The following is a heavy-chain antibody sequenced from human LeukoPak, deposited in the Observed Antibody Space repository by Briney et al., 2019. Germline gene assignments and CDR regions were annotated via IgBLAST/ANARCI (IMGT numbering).Heavy chain of an antibody. J-gene: IGHJ3*02. CDR2: IYYSGST. V-gene: IGHV4-59*01. CDR3: ARVKVIDAFDI. D-gene: IGHD3-22*01. CDR1: GGSISSYY. Sequence: SETLSLTCTVSGGSISSYYWSWIRQPPRKGLEWIGYIYYSGSTNYNPSLKSRVTISVDTSKNQFSLKLSSVTAADTAVYYCARVKVIDAFDIWGQGTMVTVSS.